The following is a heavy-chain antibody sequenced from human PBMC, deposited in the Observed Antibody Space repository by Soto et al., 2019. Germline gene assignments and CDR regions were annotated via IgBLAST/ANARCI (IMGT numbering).Heavy chain of an antibody. V-gene: IGHV4-31*03. CDR2: IYYSGTT. D-gene: IGHD5-12*01. J-gene: IGHJ5*02. Sequence: QVQLQESGPGRVKPSQTLSLTCNVSGGSISSGGNYWSWIRQHPGKGLEWIGYIYYSGTTSYNPSLKSRLTISIDTSRNQFSLKLSSVTAADTAVYYCAREYSGYDKTRFDPWGQGTLVTVSS. CDR3: AREYSGYDKTRFDP. CDR1: GGSISSGGNY.